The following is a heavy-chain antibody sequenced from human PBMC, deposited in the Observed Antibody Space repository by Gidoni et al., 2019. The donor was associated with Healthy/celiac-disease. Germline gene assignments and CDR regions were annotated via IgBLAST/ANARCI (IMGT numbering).Heavy chain of an antibody. CDR3: ARALGGDSSSWYEDWFDP. D-gene: IGHD6-13*01. CDR1: GSPFSTYP. V-gene: IGHV3-30-3*01. CDR2: ISYDGSNK. J-gene: IGHJ5*02. Sequence: QLQLVESGVGVGQPASSLRLSCPASGSPFSTYPWDWVRQAAGNGLGGEAVISYDGSNKYYADYVKDRFTISRDNSKNTMYLQKNSLRAEDTDVYYCARALGGDSSSWYEDWFDPWGKGPLVTVSS.